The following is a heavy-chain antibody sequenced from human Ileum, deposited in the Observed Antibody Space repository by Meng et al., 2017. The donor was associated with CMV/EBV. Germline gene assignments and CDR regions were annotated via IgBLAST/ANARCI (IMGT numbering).Heavy chain of an antibody. CDR3: TKDSRENDFPVFDL. CDR1: GFTFGRYW. Sequence: AAGFTFGRYWIHGVRQAPGKGLVWVSRSNSDGSITTYADSVKGRFTISRDNAKSTVYLQMNSLRAEDTAVYYCTKDSRENDFPVFDLWGRGTLVTVSS. V-gene: IGHV3-74*01. J-gene: IGHJ2*01. CDR2: SNSDGSIT. D-gene: IGHD1-26*01.